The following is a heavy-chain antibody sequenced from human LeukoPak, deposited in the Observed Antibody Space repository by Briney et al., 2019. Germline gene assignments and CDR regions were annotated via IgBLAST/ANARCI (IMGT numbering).Heavy chain of an antibody. CDR2: ISAYNGNT. V-gene: IGHV1-18*01. CDR3: ARANCWNDCYYYYYMDV. Sequence: ASVKVSCKASGYTFTSYGISWVRQAPGQGLEWMGWISAYNGNTNYAQKLQGRVTMTTDTSTSTAYMELRSLRSDDTAVYYCARANCWNDCYYYYYMDVWGKGTTVTISS. J-gene: IGHJ6*03. CDR1: GYTFTSYG. D-gene: IGHD1-1*01.